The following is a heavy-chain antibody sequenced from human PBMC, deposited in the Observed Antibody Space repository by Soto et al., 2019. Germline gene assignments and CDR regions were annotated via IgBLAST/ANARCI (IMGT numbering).Heavy chain of an antibody. Sequence: GASVKVSCKASGGTFSSYTISWVRQAPGQGLEWMGRIIPILGIANYAQKFQGRVTITADKSTSTAYMELSSLRSEDTAVYYCARKPLRYGNWFDPWGQGTLVTVSS. V-gene: IGHV1-69*02. CDR1: GGTFSSYT. D-gene: IGHD3-9*01. CDR2: IIPILGIA. J-gene: IGHJ5*02. CDR3: ARKPLRYGNWFDP.